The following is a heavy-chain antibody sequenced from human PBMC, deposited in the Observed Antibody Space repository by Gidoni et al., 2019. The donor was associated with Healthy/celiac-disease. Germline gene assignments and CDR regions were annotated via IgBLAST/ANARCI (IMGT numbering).Heavy chain of an antibody. CDR2: IWYDGSNK. Sequence: QVQLVESGGGVVQPGRSLRLSCAASGFTFSSYGMHWVRQAPGKGLEWVAVIWYDGSNKYYADSVKGRFTISRDNSKNTLYLQMNSLRAEDTAVYYCARKILGATMIDYWGQGTLVTVSS. CDR1: GFTFSSYG. D-gene: IGHD1-26*01. J-gene: IGHJ4*02. V-gene: IGHV3-33*01. CDR3: ARKILGATMIDY.